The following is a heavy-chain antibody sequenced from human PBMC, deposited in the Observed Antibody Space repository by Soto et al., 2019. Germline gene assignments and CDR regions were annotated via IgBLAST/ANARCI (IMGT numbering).Heavy chain of an antibody. CDR2: IGAAGDT. D-gene: IGHD6-13*01. CDR3: ASGGWGSSWYEGGSRIDY. Sequence: WPLRLSCAASGFTFSSYDMHWVRQVTGKGLEWVSAIGAAGDTYYPDSVKGRFTISRENAKNSLYLQMNSLRAEDTAVYYCASGGWGSSWYEGGSRIDYWGQGTLVTVSS. CDR1: GFTFSSYD. J-gene: IGHJ4*02. V-gene: IGHV3-13*01.